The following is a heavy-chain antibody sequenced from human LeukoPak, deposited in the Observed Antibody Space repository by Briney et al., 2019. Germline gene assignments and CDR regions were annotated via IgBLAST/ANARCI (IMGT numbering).Heavy chain of an antibody. D-gene: IGHD7-27*01. CDR3: ARELGVNWYFDL. CDR1: GFTFSSYS. Sequence: GGSLRLSCAASGFTFSSYSMNWVRQAPGKGLEWVSAIYSGGSTYYADSVKGRFTISRDDSKNTLYLQMNSLRAEDTAVYYCARELGVNWYFDLWGRGTLVTVSS. J-gene: IGHJ2*01. CDR2: IYSGGST. V-gene: IGHV3-66*01.